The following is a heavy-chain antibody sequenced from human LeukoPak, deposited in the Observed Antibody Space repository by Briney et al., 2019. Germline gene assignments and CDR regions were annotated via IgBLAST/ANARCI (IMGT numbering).Heavy chain of an antibody. CDR2: ISGSGGST. J-gene: IGHJ4*02. CDR1: GFTFSSYA. CDR3: AKTHSSSGWFDY. V-gene: IGHV3-23*01. Sequence: SGGSLRLSCAASGFTFSSYAMSWVRQAPGKGLEWVSAISGSGGSTYYADSVKGRFTISRDNSKNTLYLQMNSLRAEDTAVYYCAKTHSSSGWFDYWGQGTLVTVSS. D-gene: IGHD6-19*01.